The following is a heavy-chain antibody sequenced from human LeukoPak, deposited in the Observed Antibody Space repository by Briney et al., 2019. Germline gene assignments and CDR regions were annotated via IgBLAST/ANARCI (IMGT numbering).Heavy chain of an antibody. J-gene: IGHJ6*03. CDR3: ASPPYYYYMDV. Sequence: PGGSLRLSCAASGFTFSSYEMSWVRQAPGKGLEWVSYISSSGSTIYYADSVKGRFTISRDNAKNSLYLQMNSLRAEDTAVYYCASPPYYYYMDVWGKGTTVTVSS. CDR2: ISSSGSTI. CDR1: GFTFSSYE. V-gene: IGHV3-48*03.